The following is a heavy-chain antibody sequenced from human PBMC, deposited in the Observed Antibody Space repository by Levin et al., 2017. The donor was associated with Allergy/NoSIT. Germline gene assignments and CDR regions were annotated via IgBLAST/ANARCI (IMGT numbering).Heavy chain of an antibody. J-gene: IGHJ4*02. Sequence: GSLRLSCTVSGGSISSYYWSWIRQPPGKGLEWIGYIYYSGSTNYNPSLKSRVTISVDTSKNQFSLRLSSVTAADTAVYYCARDRRADYWGRGTLVTVSS. V-gene: IGHV4-59*01. CDR3: ARDRRADY. CDR1: GGSISSYY. CDR2: IYYSGST.